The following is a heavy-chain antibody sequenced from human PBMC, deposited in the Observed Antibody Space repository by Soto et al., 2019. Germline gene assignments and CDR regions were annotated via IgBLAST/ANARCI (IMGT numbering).Heavy chain of an antibody. CDR1: GFTFSSYG. CDR3: ARGTVSGSYSFFED. D-gene: IGHD3-10*01. Sequence: QVQLVESGGGVVQPGRSLRLSCAASGFTFSSYGMHWVRQAPGKGLEWVAVIWYDGSNKYYADSVKGRFTISRDNSKNTLYLQMNSLRAEDTAVYYCARGTVSGSYSFFEDWGQGTLVTVSS. V-gene: IGHV3-33*01. J-gene: IGHJ4*02. CDR2: IWYDGSNK.